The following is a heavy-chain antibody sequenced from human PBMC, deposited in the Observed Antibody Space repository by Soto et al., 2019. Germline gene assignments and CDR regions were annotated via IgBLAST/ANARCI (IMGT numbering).Heavy chain of an antibody. CDR2: IYTGGST. Sequence: EVQLVESGGGLIQPGGSLRLSCAASGFTVSSNYMSWVRQAPGKGLEWVSVIYTGGSTYYADSVKGRFIVSRDDSKNTLYLQMNTLRAEDTAVYYCAREELACGGDCFVFWGQGTLVTVSS. CDR3: AREELACGGDCFVF. CDR1: GFTVSSNY. J-gene: IGHJ4*02. V-gene: IGHV3-53*01. D-gene: IGHD2-21*01.